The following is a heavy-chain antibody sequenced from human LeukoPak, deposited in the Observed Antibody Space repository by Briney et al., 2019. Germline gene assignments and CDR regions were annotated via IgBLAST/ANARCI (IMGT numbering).Heavy chain of an antibody. Sequence: PGGSLRLSCAASGFTFRDYYGSWIRQAPGKGLEWLSGLSSSSSYTNYADSVKGRFTISRKNANNSLDLLMISLRIEDSAVYDGARVAGEKYCYDSGILDYWGQGTLVTVSS. V-gene: IGHV3-11*03. CDR1: GFTFRDYY. J-gene: IGHJ4*02. CDR3: ARVAGEKYCYDSGILDY. D-gene: IGHD3-10*01. CDR2: LSSSSSYT.